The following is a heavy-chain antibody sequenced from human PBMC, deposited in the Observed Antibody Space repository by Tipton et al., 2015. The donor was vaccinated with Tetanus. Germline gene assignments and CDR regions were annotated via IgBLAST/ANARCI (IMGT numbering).Heavy chain of an antibody. V-gene: IGHV1-8*01. J-gene: IGHJ6*02. CDR1: GYTFTSYD. CDR2: MNPNSGNT. Sequence: QSGAEVKKPGASVKVSCKASGYTFTSYDINWVRQATGQGLEWMGWMNPNSGNTGYAQKFQGRVTMTRNTSISTAYMELSSLRSGDTAVYYCARGHGRYYDYVWGSYRSMDVWGQGTTVTVSS. CDR3: ARGHGRYYDYVWGSYRSMDV. D-gene: IGHD3-16*02.